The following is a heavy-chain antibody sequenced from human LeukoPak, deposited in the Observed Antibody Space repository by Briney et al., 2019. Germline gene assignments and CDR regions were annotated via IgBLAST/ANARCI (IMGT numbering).Heavy chain of an antibody. J-gene: IGHJ3*02. Sequence: GGSLRLSCAASGFTFSNYWMTWVRRAPGKGLEWVANIRRDVSETHYVDPVMGRFTISRDNAKNSLYLQMNSLRAEDTAVYYCARDDTHYGSSGSFYDAFDIWGQGTMVTVSS. CDR3: ARDDTHYGSSGSFYDAFDI. V-gene: IGHV3-7*01. D-gene: IGHD3-22*01. CDR2: IRRDVSET. CDR1: GFTFSNYW.